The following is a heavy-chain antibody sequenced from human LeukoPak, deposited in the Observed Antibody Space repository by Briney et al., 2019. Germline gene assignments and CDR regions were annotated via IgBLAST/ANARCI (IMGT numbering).Heavy chain of an antibody. CDR3: AKVGLGITFGGVIDGYAFDI. D-gene: IGHD3-16*02. J-gene: IGHJ3*02. V-gene: IGHV3-30*02. Sequence: GGSLRLSCAASGFTFSSYGMHWVRQAPGKGLEWVAFIRYDGSNKYYADSVKGRFTISRDNSKNTLYLQMNSLRAEDTAVYYCAKVGLGITFGGVIDGYAFDIWGQGTMVTVSS. CDR2: IRYDGSNK. CDR1: GFTFSSYG.